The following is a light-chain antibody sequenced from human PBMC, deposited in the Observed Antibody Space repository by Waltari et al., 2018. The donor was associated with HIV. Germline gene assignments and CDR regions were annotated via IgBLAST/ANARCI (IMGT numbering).Light chain of an antibody. CDR1: WTVLLESSNRNY. CDR3: QQYFTTPPS. J-gene: IGKJ1*01. Sequence: DIVMTQSPDSLAVSLVERATIKCKYSWTVLLESSNRNYLAWYQQKPGQPPHLLIYLASTRESGVPDRFSGSGSGTDFTLTIYSLQAEVVVVYFCQQYFTTPPSFGQGSKLEI. V-gene: IGKV4-1*01. CDR2: LAS.